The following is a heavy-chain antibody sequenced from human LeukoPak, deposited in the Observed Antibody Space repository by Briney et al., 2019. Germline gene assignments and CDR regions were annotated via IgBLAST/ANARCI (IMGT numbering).Heavy chain of an antibody. CDR3: ARDDNKSYSHFDL. CDR1: GGSFGRYA. J-gene: IGHJ2*01. V-gene: IGHV1-69*13. Sequence: SVKVSCKAPGGSFGRYAISWVRQAPGQGLEWMGGIVPILGTANYAQKFQGRVTITADDSTGTAYMELTSLRSADTAVYYCARDDNKSYSHFDLWGRGTLVTVSS. CDR2: IVPILGTA. D-gene: IGHD5-24*01.